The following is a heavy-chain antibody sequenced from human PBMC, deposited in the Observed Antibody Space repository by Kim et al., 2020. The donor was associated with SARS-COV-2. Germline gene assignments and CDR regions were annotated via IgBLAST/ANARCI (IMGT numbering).Heavy chain of an antibody. CDR2: INHSGST. J-gene: IGHJ6*02. D-gene: IGHD6-6*01. V-gene: IGHV4-34*01. CDR1: GGSFSGYY. Sequence: SETLSLTCAVYGGSFSGYYWSWIRQPPGKGLEWIGEINHSGSTNYNPSLKSRVTISVDTSKNQFSLKLSSVTAADTAVYYCASLKAARRTNYGMDVWGQGTTVTVSS. CDR3: ASLKAARRTNYGMDV.